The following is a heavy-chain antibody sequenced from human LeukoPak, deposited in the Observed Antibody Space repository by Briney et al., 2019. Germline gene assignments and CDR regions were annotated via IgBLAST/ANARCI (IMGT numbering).Heavy chain of an antibody. D-gene: IGHD3-10*01. CDR3: ARGGYYGSGNDFRFDP. CDR2: IHYTGST. Sequence: PSETLSLTCTVSGYSISSGYYWDWIRQPPGKGLECIGYIHYTGSTNYNPSLKSRVTISVDTSKSQFSLKLSSVTAAGTAIYYCARGGYYGSGNDFRFDPWGQGTLVTVSS. J-gene: IGHJ5*02. CDR1: GYSISSGYY. V-gene: IGHV4-61*01.